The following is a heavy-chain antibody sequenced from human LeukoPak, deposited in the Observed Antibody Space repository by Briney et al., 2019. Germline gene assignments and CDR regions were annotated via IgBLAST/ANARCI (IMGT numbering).Heavy chain of an antibody. CDR1: GGSISSYY. CDR2: IYYSGST. V-gene: IGHV4-59*01. Sequence: SETLSLTCTVSGGSISSYYWSWIRQPPGKGLEWIGYIYYSGSTNYNPSLKSRDTISVDTSKNQFSLKLSSVTAADTAVYYCARADYGDILTGYYHPYDYWGQGTLVTVSS. CDR3: ARADYGDILTGYYHPYDY. D-gene: IGHD3-9*01. J-gene: IGHJ4*02.